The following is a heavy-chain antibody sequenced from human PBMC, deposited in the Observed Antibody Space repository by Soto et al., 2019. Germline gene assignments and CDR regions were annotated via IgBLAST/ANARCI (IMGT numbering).Heavy chain of an antibody. CDR3: ASGNYYDSSGYSSGY. CDR1: GGTFSSYA. V-gene: IGHV1-69*06. CDR2: IIPIFGTA. Sequence: VASVKVSCKASGGTFSSYAISWVRQAPGQGLEWMGGIIPIFGTANYAQKFQGRVTITADKSTSTAYMELSSLRSEDTAVYYCASGNYYDSSGYSSGYWGQGTLVTVSS. D-gene: IGHD3-22*01. J-gene: IGHJ4*02.